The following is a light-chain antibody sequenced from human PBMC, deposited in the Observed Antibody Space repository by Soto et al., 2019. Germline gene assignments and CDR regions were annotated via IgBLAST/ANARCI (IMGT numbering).Light chain of an antibody. Sequence: DIQMTQSPSSLSASVGDRVTITCRASQSISSNLNGYQQKPGKAPKLLIYAASSLQSGVPSRFSGSGSGTDLTLTISSLQAEHFATYYCQQNYSTPRTFCQGTKLEIK. J-gene: IGKJ2*01. V-gene: IGKV1-39*01. CDR3: QQNYSTPRT. CDR2: AAS. CDR1: QSISSN.